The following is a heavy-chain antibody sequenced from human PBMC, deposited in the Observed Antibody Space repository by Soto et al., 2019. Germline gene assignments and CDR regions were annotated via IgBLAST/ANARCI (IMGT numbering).Heavy chain of an antibody. CDR3: ARDSDFAALAFDI. J-gene: IGHJ3*02. D-gene: IGHD2-15*01. V-gene: IGHV3-21*01. CDR2: ISSSSSYI. CDR1: GFTFSSYS. Sequence: GGSLRLSCAASGFTFSSYSMNWVRQAPGKGLEWVSSISSSSSYIYYADSVKGRFTISRDNAKNSLYLQMNSLRAEDTAVYYCARDSDFAALAFDIWGQGTMVTVSS.